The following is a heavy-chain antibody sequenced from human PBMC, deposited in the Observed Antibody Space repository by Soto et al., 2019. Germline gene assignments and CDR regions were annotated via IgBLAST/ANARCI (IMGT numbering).Heavy chain of an antibody. D-gene: IGHD5-12*01. Sequence: AGGSLRLSCAASGFTVSSNYMSWVRQAPGKGLEWFSVIYSGGSTYYADSVKGRFTISRDNSKNTLYLQMNSLRAEDTAVYYCARESGYGDASQGLSYYYYGMDVWGQGTTVTVSS. CDR3: ARESGYGDASQGLSYYYYGMDV. CDR1: GFTVSSNY. J-gene: IGHJ6*02. V-gene: IGHV3-53*01. CDR2: IYSGGST.